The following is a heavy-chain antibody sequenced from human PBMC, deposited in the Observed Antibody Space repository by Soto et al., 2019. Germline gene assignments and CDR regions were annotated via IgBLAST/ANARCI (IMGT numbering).Heavy chain of an antibody. CDR1: GFTFSSYA. V-gene: IGHV3-23*01. Sequence: GGSLRLSGAACGFTFSSYAISWVRQAPGKGLEWVSAISGSGGSTYYADSVKGRFTISRDNSKKTLYLQMNSLRAEDTAVYYCAKPRTTVNPSFDYWGQGTLVTVSP. CDR3: AKPRTTVNPSFDY. CDR2: ISGSGGST. J-gene: IGHJ4*02. D-gene: IGHD4-17*01.